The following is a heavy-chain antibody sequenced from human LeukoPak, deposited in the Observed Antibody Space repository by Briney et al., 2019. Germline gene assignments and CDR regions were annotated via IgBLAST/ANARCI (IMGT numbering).Heavy chain of an antibody. V-gene: IGHV4-59*12. D-gene: IGHD6-19*01. CDR3: ARDRGYSSGWYYGGYFDY. J-gene: IGHJ4*02. CDR2: IYYSGST. CDR1: GGSISNFF. Sequence: EPSETLSLTCTDSGGSISNFFWSWIRQPPGKGLECIGSIYYSGSTDYNPSLKSRVTISVDTSKNQFSLKLSSVTAADTAVYYCARDRGYSSGWYYGGYFDYWGQGTLVTVSS.